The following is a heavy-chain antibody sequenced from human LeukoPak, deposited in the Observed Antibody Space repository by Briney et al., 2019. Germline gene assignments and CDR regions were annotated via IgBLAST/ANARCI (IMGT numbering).Heavy chain of an antibody. D-gene: IGHD5-24*01. V-gene: IGHV4-30-2*01. CDR3: ARFVEMATITLYYFDY. CDR2: IYHSGST. J-gene: IGHJ4*02. CDR1: GGSISSGGYY. Sequence: SETLSLTCTVSGGSISSGGYYWSWIRQPPGKGLEWIGYIYHSGSTYYNPSLKSRVTISVDRSKNQFSLKLSSVTAADTAGYYCARFVEMATITLYYFDYWGQGTLVTVSS.